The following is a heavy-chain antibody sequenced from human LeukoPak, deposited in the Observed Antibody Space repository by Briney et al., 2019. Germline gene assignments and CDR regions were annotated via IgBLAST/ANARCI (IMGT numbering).Heavy chain of an antibody. CDR1: GGSFSGYY. CDR2: INHSGST. V-gene: IGHV4-34*01. CDR3: ARGMRVDFWSGHIDY. D-gene: IGHD3-3*01. Sequence: SETLSLTCAVYGGSFSGYYWSWIRQPPGKGLEWIGEINHSGSTNYNPSLKSRVTISVDTSKNQFSLKLSSVTAADTAVYYCARGMRVDFWSGHIDYWGQGTLVTVSS. J-gene: IGHJ4*02.